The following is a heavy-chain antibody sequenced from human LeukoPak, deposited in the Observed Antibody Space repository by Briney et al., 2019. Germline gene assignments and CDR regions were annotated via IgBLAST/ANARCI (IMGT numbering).Heavy chain of an antibody. J-gene: IGHJ5*02. CDR2: ISAYNGNT. CDR1: GYTFTSYG. CDR3: ARARRVVAAWSATNWFDP. D-gene: IGHD2-15*01. V-gene: IGHV1-18*01. Sequence: ASVKVSCKASGYTFTSYGISWVRQAPGQGLEWMGWISAYNGNTNYAQKLQGRVTMTTDTSTSTAYMELRSLRSDDTAVYYCARARRVVAAWSATNWFDPWGQGTLVTVSS.